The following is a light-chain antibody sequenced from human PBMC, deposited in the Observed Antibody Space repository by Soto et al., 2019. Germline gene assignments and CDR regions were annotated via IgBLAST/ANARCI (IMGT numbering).Light chain of an antibody. CDR1: SSDIGGYEY. J-gene: IGLJ2*01. V-gene: IGLV2-14*01. Sequence: QSALTQPASVSGSPGQSITISCTGTSSDIGGYEYVSWYQQHPGKAPRLMIYEVTYRPSGVSNRFSGSKSGSTASLTISGLQAEDEADYYCCSYAGSVVFGGGTKLTVL. CDR3: CSYAGSVV. CDR2: EVT.